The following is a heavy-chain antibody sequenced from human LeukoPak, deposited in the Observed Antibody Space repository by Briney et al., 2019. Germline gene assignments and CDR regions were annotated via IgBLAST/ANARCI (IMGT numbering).Heavy chain of an antibody. V-gene: IGHV3-23*01. Sequence: GGSLRLSCAASGFTFSSYAMSWVRQAPGKGLEWVSAISGNGGSTYYADSVKGRFTISRDNSKNTLYLQMNSLRAEDTAVYYCAKIGGGATMRIVYYYYYYMDVWGKGTTVTISS. CDR3: AKIGGGATMRIVYYYYYYMDV. D-gene: IGHD1-26*01. J-gene: IGHJ6*03. CDR2: ISGNGGST. CDR1: GFTFSSYA.